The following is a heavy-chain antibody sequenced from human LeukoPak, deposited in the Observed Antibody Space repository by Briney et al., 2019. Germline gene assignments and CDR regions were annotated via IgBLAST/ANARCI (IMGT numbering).Heavy chain of an antibody. Sequence: SETLSLTCTVSGGSISSYYWSWIRQPPGKGLEWIGYIYYSGSTNYNPSLKSRVTISVDTSKNQFSLKLSSVTAADTAVYYCARVDMVATIKYWGQGTLVTVSS. V-gene: IGHV4-59*08. CDR2: IYYSGST. CDR3: ARVDMVATIKY. J-gene: IGHJ4*02. CDR1: GGSISSYY. D-gene: IGHD5-12*01.